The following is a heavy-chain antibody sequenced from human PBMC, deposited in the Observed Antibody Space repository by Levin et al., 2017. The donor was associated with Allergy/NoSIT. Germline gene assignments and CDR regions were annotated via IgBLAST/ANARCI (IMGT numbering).Heavy chain of an antibody. J-gene: IGHJ4*02. D-gene: IGHD5-24*01. V-gene: IGHV1-2*06. Sequence: ASVKVSCKASGSPFPGPSFPFFLPSPFPGLEGMGRIHPNSGVTDYAQRFQGRVTMTRDTSITTAYMELSRLRSDDTAFYYCARDRDRWGQGTLVTVSS. CDR1: GSPFPGPS. CDR2: IHPNSGVT. CDR3: ARDRDR.